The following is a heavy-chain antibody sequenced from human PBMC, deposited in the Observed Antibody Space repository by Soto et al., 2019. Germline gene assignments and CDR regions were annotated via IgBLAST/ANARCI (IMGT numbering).Heavy chain of an antibody. V-gene: IGHV3-23*01. D-gene: IGHD1-1*01. CDR1: GSTFSNFG. J-gene: IGHJ6*02. CDR3: AVQLGENYYTMDG. CDR2: ITGSGKSA. Sequence: RDAVRVSCAESGSTFSNFGMPSVRQVPGEGLEWISSITGSGKSAYYADSVKGRVTISRDNSKNTLYLQISSLGVDDTSFYHCAVQLGENYYTMDGWGQGPTVIVS.